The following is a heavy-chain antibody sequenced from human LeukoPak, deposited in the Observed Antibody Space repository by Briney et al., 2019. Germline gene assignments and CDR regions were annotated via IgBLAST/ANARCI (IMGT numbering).Heavy chain of an antibody. CDR2: FSGSGGST. Sequence: GGSLRLSCAASGFTFSSYAMSWVRHAPGKGREWVSAFSGSGGSTYYADSVKGRFTISRDNSNNTLYLQLNRLRAEDTTVYYCAKHRYCSGGSCYFDYLGQGTLVTVSS. D-gene: IGHD2-15*01. CDR3: AKHRYCSGGSCYFDY. J-gene: IGHJ4*02. V-gene: IGHV3-23*01. CDR1: GFTFSSYA.